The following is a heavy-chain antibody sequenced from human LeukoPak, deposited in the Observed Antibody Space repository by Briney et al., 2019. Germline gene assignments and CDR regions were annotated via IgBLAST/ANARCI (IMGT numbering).Heavy chain of an antibody. CDR1: GGSISSGSYY. V-gene: IGHV4-61*02. Sequence: PSETLSLTCTVSGGSISSGSYYWSWIRQPAGKGLEWIGRIYTSGSTNYNPSLKSRVTISVDTSKNQFSLKLSSVTAADTAVYYCARDIKYNYYMDVWGKGTTATVSS. D-gene: IGHD6-6*01. CDR3: ARDIKYNYYMDV. CDR2: IYTSGST. J-gene: IGHJ6*03.